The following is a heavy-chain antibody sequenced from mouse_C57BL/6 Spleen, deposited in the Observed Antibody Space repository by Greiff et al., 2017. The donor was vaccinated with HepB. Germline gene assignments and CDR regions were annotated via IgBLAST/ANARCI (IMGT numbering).Heavy chain of an antibody. Sequence: EVKLVESGEGLVKPGGSLKLSCAASGFTFSSYAMSWVRQTPEKRLEWVAYISSGGDYIYYADTVKGRFTISRDNARNTLYLQMSSLKSEDTAMYYCTRETTVVRGAMDYWGQGTSVTVSS. CDR3: TRETTVVRGAMDY. D-gene: IGHD1-1*01. J-gene: IGHJ4*01. V-gene: IGHV5-9-1*02. CDR2: ISSGGDYI. CDR1: GFTFSSYA.